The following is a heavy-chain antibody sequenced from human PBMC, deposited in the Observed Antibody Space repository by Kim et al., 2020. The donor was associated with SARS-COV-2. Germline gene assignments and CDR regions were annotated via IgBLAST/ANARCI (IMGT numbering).Heavy chain of an antibody. CDR3: ARGRVGVIPSPILGLGPFWIYYYMDV. Sequence: SETLSLTCAVFGESFSDYSWTWIRQSPGKGLEWIGEINQSGSTKHNPSLKSRVTISIDTSKNHFSLKVTSVTAADTAIYYCARGRVGVIPSPILGLGPFWIYYYMDVWGKGAAVTVS. J-gene: IGHJ6*03. V-gene: IGHV4-34*01. CDR1: GESFSDYS. D-gene: IGHD3-3*01. CDR2: INQSGST.